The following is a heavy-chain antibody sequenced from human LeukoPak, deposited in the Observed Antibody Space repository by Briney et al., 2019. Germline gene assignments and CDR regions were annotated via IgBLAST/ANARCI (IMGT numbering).Heavy chain of an antibody. V-gene: IGHV4-31*09. Sequence: PSETLSLTCTVSGGSISSGGYYWSWIRQHPGKGLEWIGYIYHSGSTNYNPSLKSRVTISVDKSKNQLSLKLSSVTAADTAVYYCAAEQWLNTENAFDIWGQGTMVTVSS. D-gene: IGHD6-19*01. J-gene: IGHJ3*02. CDR2: IYHSGST. CDR1: GGSISSGGYY. CDR3: AAEQWLNTENAFDI.